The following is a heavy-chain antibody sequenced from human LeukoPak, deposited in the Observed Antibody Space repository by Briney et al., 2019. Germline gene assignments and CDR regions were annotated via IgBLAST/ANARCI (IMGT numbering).Heavy chain of an antibody. CDR3: AREWGRIAVAGGPGY. D-gene: IGHD6-19*01. Sequence: GESLRLSCEASGFIFNNYGMHWVRQAPGKGLEWVALIWYDGQTKFYADSVKGRFTISRDNSGNTLFLHMTSLRVEDTAVYYCAREWGRIAVAGGPGYWGQGALVTVSS. V-gene: IGHV3-33*01. J-gene: IGHJ4*02. CDR1: GFIFNNYG. CDR2: IWYDGQTK.